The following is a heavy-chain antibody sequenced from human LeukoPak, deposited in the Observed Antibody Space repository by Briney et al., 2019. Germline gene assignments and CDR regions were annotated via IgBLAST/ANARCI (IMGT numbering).Heavy chain of an antibody. D-gene: IGHD3-22*01. CDR1: GFPFSSYA. CDR3: ANQYYYDSSGYYYFDY. Sequence: GGSLRLSCAASGFPFSSYAMSWVRQAPGKGLEWVSAISGSGGSTYYADSVKGRFTISRDNSKNTLYLQMNSLRAEDTAVYYCANQYYYDSSGYYYFDYWGQGTLVTVSS. J-gene: IGHJ4*02. CDR2: ISGSGGST. V-gene: IGHV3-23*01.